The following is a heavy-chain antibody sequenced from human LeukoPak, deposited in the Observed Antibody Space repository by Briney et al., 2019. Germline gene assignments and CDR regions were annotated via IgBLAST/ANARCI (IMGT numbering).Heavy chain of an antibody. CDR3: ARVGFTTSWSNFDY. CDR1: GYNFPAYF. CDR2: INPNGGDT. Sequence: ASVKVSCKAGGYNFPAYFVRWVRQAPGQGLEWMWRINPNGGDTHYAQKFQGRVTMASDTSISTAYMQLSSLISDDTAVYYCARVGFTTSWSNFDYLGQGTLVTVSS. D-gene: IGHD2-2*01. J-gene: IGHJ4*02. V-gene: IGHV1-2*06.